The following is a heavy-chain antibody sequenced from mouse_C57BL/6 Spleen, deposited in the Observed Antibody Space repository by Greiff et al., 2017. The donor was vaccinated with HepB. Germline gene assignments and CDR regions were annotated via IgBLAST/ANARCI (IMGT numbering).Heavy chain of an antibody. CDR1: GFTFSDAW. Sequence: EVQLVESGGGLVQPGGSMKLSCAASGFTFSDAWMDWVRQSPEKGLEWVAEIRNKANNHATYYAESVKGRFTISRDDSKSSVYLQMNSLRAEDTGIYYCTGYFSRAWFAYWGQGTLVTVSA. CDR2: IRNKANNHAT. CDR3: TGYFSRAWFAY. D-gene: IGHD6-2*01. V-gene: IGHV6-6*01. J-gene: IGHJ3*01.